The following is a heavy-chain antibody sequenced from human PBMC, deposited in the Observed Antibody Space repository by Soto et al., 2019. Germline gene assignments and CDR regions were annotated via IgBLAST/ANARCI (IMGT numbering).Heavy chain of an antibody. Sequence: PSETLSLTCAVYGGSFSGYYWSWIRQPPGKGLEWIGEINHSGSTNYNPSLKSRVTISVDTSKNQFSLKLSSVTAADTAVYYCAREAVVVTAAGTFDIWGQGTMYSVS. V-gene: IGHV4-34*01. J-gene: IGHJ3*02. D-gene: IGHD2-21*02. CDR1: GGSFSGYY. CDR2: INHSGST. CDR3: AREAVVVTAAGTFDI.